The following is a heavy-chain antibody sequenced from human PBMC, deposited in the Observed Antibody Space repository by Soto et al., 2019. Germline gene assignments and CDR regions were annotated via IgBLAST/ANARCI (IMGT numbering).Heavy chain of an antibody. CDR1: GYTLTELS. CDR3: ATDRGDFWSGYHPLDY. D-gene: IGHD3-3*01. V-gene: IGHV1-24*01. J-gene: IGHJ4*02. Sequence: ASVKVSCKVSGYTLTELSMHWVRQAPGKGLEWMGGFDPEDGETIYAQKFQGRVTVTEDTSTDTAYMELSSLRSEDTAVYYCATDRGDFWSGYHPLDYWGQGTLVTVSS. CDR2: FDPEDGET.